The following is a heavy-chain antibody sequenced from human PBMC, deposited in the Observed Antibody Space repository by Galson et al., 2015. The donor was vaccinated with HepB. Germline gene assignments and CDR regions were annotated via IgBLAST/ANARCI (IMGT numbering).Heavy chain of an antibody. J-gene: IGHJ4*02. CDR3: ARGHYYDSTGAYYFDY. CDR2: TYYRSKWSS. CDR1: GDSVSNNNAA. V-gene: IGHV6-1*01. Sequence: CAISGDSVSNNNAAWYWIRQSPSRGLEWLGRTYYRSKWSSDYAASVKSRITINADTSKNQFSLQLNSVTPEDTAVYYCARGHYYDSTGAYYFDYWGQGTLVTVSS. D-gene: IGHD3-22*01.